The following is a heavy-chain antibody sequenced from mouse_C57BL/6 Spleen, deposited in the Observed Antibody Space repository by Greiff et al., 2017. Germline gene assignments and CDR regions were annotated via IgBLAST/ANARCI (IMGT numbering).Heavy chain of an antibody. CDR1: GYTFPSYW. Sequence: QVQLQQPGAELVRPGSSVKLSCKASGYTFPSYWMHWVKQRPIQGLEWIGNIDPSDSETHYNQKFKDKATLTVDKSSSTAYMQLSSLTSEDSAVYYCARWDYDETDDWGQGTSVTVSS. CDR3: ARWDYDETDD. V-gene: IGHV1-52*01. D-gene: IGHD2-4*01. CDR2: IDPSDSET. J-gene: IGHJ4*01.